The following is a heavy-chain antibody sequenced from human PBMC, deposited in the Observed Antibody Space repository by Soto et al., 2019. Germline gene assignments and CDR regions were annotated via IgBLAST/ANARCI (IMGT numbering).Heavy chain of an antibody. J-gene: IGHJ4*02. V-gene: IGHV3-23*01. CDR3: AKFGEALATGVFIRNFDY. CDR2: ISGSGSDT. Sequence: SLQLYRKASGFRKSRDCMFWVRQAPEKGLEWVSRISGSGSDTFYADSVKGRFAISRDNAKNTLYLQMNSLRGEDTAVYYCAKFGEALATGVFIRNFDYMRKGTLVTV. CDR1: GFRKSRDC. D-gene: IGHD3-3*01.